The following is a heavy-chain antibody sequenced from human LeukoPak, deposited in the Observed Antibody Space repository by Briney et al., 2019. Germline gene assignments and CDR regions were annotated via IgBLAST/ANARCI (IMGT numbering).Heavy chain of an antibody. CDR2: ISSSGSTI. V-gene: IGHV3-11*04. CDR3: FRWYGNSRDVDY. CDR1: GFTFSDYY. D-gene: IGHD4-23*01. Sequence: PGGSLRLSCAASGFTFSDYYMSWIRQAPGKGLEWASYISSSGSTIYYADSVKGRFTISRDNARNTVYLQMNSLRAEDTAVYYCFRWYGNSRDVDYWGQGTLVTVSS. J-gene: IGHJ4*02.